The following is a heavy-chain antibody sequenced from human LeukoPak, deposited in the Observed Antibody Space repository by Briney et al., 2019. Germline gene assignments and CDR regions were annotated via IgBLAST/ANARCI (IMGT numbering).Heavy chain of an antibody. CDR2: TYNRGST. CDR3: ARAEKAVTGTLDY. D-gene: IGHD6-19*01. J-gene: IGHJ4*02. V-gene: IGHV4-59*01. CDR1: GDSISNYY. Sequence: PSETLSLTCTVSGDSISNYYWSWIRQSPGKKLEWIGYTYNRGSTIYNPSLKSRVTISTDTSKNQFSLRLTSVTAADTAVYYCARAEKAVTGTLDYWGQGTLITVSS.